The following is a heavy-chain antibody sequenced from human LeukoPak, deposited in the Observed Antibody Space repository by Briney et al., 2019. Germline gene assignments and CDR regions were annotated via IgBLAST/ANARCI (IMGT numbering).Heavy chain of an antibody. CDR3: ARGAPDYDYDFDY. CDR1: GGSISSYY. D-gene: IGHD5-12*01. Sequence: SETLSLTCTVSGGSISSYYWSWIRQPPGKGLEWIGYIYYSGSTNYNPSLKSRVTISVDTPKNQFSLKLSSVTAADTAVYYCARGAPDYDYDFDYWGQGTLATVSS. J-gene: IGHJ4*02. V-gene: IGHV4-59*01. CDR2: IYYSGST.